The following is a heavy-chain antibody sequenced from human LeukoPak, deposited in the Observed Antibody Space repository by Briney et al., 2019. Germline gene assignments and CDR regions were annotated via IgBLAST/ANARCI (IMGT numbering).Heavy chain of an antibody. CDR3: ATPRIAAAGLTDY. Sequence: GASVKVSCKASGYTFTDYYMHWVQQAPGKGLEWMGRVDPEDGETIYAEKFQGRVTITADTSTDTAYMELSSLRSEDTAVYYCATPRIAAAGLTDYWGQGTLVTVSS. CDR2: VDPEDGET. CDR1: GYTFTDYY. D-gene: IGHD6-13*01. V-gene: IGHV1-69-2*01. J-gene: IGHJ4*02.